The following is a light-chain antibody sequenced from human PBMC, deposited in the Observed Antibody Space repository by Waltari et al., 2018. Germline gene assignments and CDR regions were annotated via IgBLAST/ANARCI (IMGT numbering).Light chain of an antibody. Sequence: LQMTQSSSPSSACAADMVTITCRASQSIRSWLAWYQQKPGKAPKFLIHKASSLESGVPSRFSGSGSGTEFTLTISSLQPDDFATYYCQQYDTFPWAFGQGTTVEIK. J-gene: IGKJ1*01. CDR2: KAS. CDR1: QSIRSW. V-gene: IGKV1-5*03. CDR3: QQYDTFPWA.